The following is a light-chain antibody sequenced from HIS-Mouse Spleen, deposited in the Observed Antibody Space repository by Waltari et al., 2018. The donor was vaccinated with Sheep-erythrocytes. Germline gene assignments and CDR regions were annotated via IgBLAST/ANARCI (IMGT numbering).Light chain of an antibody. CDR1: SSDGGSYNI. CDR2: EGS. J-gene: IGLJ3*02. Sequence: QSALTQPASVSGSPGQSITISCTGTSSDGGSYNISSWYQQHPGKAPKLMIYEGSKRPSGVSNRFSGSKSGNTASLTISGLQAEDEADYYCCSYAGSSTPWVFGGGTKLTVL. V-gene: IGLV2-23*01. CDR3: CSYAGSSTPWV.